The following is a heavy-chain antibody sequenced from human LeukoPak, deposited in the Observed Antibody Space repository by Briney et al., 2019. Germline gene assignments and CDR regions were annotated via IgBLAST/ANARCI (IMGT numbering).Heavy chain of an antibody. J-gene: IGHJ3*02. CDR3: ARDRNSGSSLDI. Sequence: ASVKVSYKASGYTFTGYYMHWVRQAPGQGLESMGWIYPYSGDTNYAQNFQGRVTMTRDTSISTAYMELSSVKSDDTAVYYCARDRNSGSSLDIWGQGTMLNVSS. V-gene: IGHV1-2*02. CDR1: GYTFTGYY. CDR2: IYPYSGDT. D-gene: IGHD6-6*01.